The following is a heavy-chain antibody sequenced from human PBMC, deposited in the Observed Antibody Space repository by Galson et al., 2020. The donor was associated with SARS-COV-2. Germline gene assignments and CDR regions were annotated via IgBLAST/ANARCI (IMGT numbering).Heavy chain of an antibody. CDR2: IWYDGSNK. V-gene: IGHV3-33*01. D-gene: IGHD5-18*01. CDR3: ARDRAVGIHYGMDV. J-gene: IGHJ6*02. CDR1: GFTFSSYG. Sequence: GGSLRLSCAASGFTFSSYGMHWVRQAPGKGLEWVAVIWYDGSNKYYADSVKGRFTISRDNSKNTLYLQMNSLRAEDTAVYYCARDRAVGIHYGMDVWGQGTTVTVSS.